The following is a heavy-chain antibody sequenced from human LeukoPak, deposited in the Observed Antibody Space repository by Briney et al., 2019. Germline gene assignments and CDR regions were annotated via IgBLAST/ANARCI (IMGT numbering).Heavy chain of an antibody. J-gene: IGHJ4*02. CDR3: ARVEMATIGEGFDY. V-gene: IGHV4-59*01. D-gene: IGHD5-24*01. Sequence: SETLSLTCTVSGGSISSYYWSWIRQPPGKGLEWIGYIYYSGSTNYNPSLKSRVTISVDTSKNQFSLKLSSVTAADTAVYYCARVEMATIGEGFDYWGQGTLVTVSS. CDR1: GGSISSYY. CDR2: IYYSGST.